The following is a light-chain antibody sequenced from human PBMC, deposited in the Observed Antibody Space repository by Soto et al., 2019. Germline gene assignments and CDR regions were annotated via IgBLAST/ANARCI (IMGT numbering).Light chain of an antibody. CDR3: QQYYSYPLIN. CDR2: AAS. V-gene: IGKV1-8*01. CDR1: QVISSY. Sequence: AIRMTHSPSSLSESTVDRVTITFLASQVISSYLAWYQQKPGKAPKLLIYAASTLQSGVPSRFSGSGSGTDFTLTISCLQSEDFATYYCQQYYSYPLINFGQGTRLEIK. J-gene: IGKJ5*01.